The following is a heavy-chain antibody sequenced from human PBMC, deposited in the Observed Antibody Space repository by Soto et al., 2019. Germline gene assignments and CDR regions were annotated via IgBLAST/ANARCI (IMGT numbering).Heavy chain of an antibody. CDR1: GFTFSSYA. J-gene: IGHJ5*02. Sequence: QSGGSLRLSCAASGFTFSSYAMSWVRQAPGKGLEWVSAISGSGGSTYYADSVKGRFTISRDNSKNTLYLQMNSLRAEDTAVYYCAKALGSSSSLPNWVDAWGQGTLVTVSS. V-gene: IGHV3-23*01. D-gene: IGHD6-13*01. CDR3: AKALGSSSSLPNWVDA. CDR2: ISGSGGST.